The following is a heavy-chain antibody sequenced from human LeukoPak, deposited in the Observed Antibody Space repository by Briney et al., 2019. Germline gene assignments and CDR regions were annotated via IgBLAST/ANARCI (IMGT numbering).Heavy chain of an antibody. CDR1: GFTFSSYA. D-gene: IGHD3-10*01. V-gene: IGHV3-64*01. CDR3: AKEGRGRYYYMDV. CDR2: ISSNGGST. Sequence: GGSLRLSCAASGFTFSSYAMHWVRQAPGKGLEYVSAISSNGGSTYYANSVKGRFTISRDDSKNTLYLQMGSLRAEDTAVYYCAKEGRGRYYYMDVWGKGTTVTVSS. J-gene: IGHJ6*03.